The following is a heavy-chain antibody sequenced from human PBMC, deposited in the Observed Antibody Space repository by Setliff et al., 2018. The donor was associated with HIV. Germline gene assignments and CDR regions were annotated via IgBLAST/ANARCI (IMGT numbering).Heavy chain of an antibody. Sequence: PSETLSLTCTVSGGSISSSSYYWGWIRQPPGKGLEWIGSIYYSGNTYYNPSLKSRVTISVDTSKNQFSLKLNSVTASDTAVYYCAKETFYYDSSGYWPEPGYYFDYWGQGTLVTVSS. V-gene: IGHV4-39*02. D-gene: IGHD3-22*01. CDR3: AKETFYYDSSGYWPEPGYYFDY. CDR1: GGSISSSSYY. CDR2: IYYSGNT. J-gene: IGHJ4*02.